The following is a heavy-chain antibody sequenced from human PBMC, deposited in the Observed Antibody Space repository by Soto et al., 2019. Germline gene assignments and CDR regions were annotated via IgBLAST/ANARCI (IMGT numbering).Heavy chain of an antibody. Sequence: VQLMQSGAEVKQPGSSVKVSCKASGGTFSSHSINCVRQAPGQGLEWMGGIITLFGTANYAQNFQGRVTITADQSTRTAYMERNHLRSDDTAVYYCAREVGYGDFSEALRDWGQGTLVTVSS. V-gene: IGHV1-69*01. J-gene: IGHJ4*02. D-gene: IGHD4-17*01. CDR3: AREVGYGDFSEALRD. CDR2: IITLFGTA. CDR1: GGTFSSHS.